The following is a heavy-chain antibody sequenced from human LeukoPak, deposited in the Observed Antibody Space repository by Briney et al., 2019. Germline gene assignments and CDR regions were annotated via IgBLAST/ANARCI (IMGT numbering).Heavy chain of an antibody. CDR1: GGSISSGGYY. D-gene: IGHD4-17*01. CDR2: IYYSGST. Sequence: SETLSLTCTVSGGSISSGGYYWSWIRQHPGKGLEWIGYIYYSGSTYYNPSLKSRVTISVDTSKNQFSLKLSSVTAADTAVYYCAGDEPGYGCYGMDVWGQGTTVTVSS. CDR3: AGDEPGYGCYGMDV. V-gene: IGHV4-31*03. J-gene: IGHJ6*02.